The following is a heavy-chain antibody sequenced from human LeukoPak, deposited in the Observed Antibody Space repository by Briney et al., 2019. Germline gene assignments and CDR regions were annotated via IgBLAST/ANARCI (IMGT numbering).Heavy chain of an antibody. CDR1: GFTVSSNY. V-gene: IGHV3-53*01. Sequence: GGSLRLSCAASGFTVSSNYMSWVRQAPGKGLEWVSVIYSGGSTYYSDSVTGRFTISRDNSKNTRYLQMKSLRAEDTAVYYCAXXXTKGDIVATNGAFDIWGQGTMVTVSS. J-gene: IGHJ3*02. CDR2: IYSGGST. D-gene: IGHD5-12*01. CDR3: AXXXTKGDIVATNGAFDI.